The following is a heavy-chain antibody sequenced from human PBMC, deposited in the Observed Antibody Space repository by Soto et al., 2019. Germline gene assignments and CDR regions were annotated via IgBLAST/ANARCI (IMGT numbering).Heavy chain of an antibody. V-gene: IGHV4-61*01. CDR1: GGSIGSSSYY. CDR2: IYYSGST. CDR3: ARDGWFGEDHYYYYGMDV. Sequence: PSETLSLTCTVSGGSIGSSSYYWGWIRQPPGKGLEWIGYIYYSGSTNYNPSLKSRVTISVDTSKNQFSLKLRSVTAADTAVYYCARDGWFGEDHYYYYGMDVWGQGTTVTVSS. J-gene: IGHJ6*02. D-gene: IGHD3-10*01.